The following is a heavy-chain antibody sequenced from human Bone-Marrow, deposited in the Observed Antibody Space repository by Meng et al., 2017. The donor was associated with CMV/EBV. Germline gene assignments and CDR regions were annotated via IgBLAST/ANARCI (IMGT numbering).Heavy chain of an antibody. Sequence: GGSLRLSCAASGFTFSSYAMHWVRQAPGKGLEWVAFIRYDGSNKYYADSVKGRFTISRDNSKNTLYLQMNSLRAEDTAVYYCAKPPAIYCSSTSCRGNYYGMDVWGQGTTVTVSS. CDR2: IRYDGSNK. CDR1: GFTFSSYA. CDR3: AKPPAIYCSSTSCRGNYYGMDV. V-gene: IGHV3-30*02. D-gene: IGHD2-2*01. J-gene: IGHJ6*02.